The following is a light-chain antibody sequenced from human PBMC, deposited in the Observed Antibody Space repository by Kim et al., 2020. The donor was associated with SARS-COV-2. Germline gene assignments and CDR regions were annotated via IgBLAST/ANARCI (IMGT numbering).Light chain of an antibody. V-gene: IGLV1-51*01. CDR2: DNN. Sequence: GQKVTSSCSGSSSNIGNNYVSWYQQLPGTAPKLLIYDNNKRPSGIPDRFSGSKSGTSATLSITGLQTGDEADYYCGTWDSSLSAVVFGGGTQLTVL. CDR3: GTWDSSLSAVV. J-gene: IGLJ2*01. CDR1: SSNIGNNY.